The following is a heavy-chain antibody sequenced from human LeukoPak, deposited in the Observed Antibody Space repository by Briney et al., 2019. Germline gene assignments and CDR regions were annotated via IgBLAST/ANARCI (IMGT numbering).Heavy chain of an antibody. CDR3: ARGGVVVLDY. CDR1: GFTFSSYS. CDR2: IYSGGST. Sequence: GGSLRLSCAASGFTFSSYSMNWVRQAPGKGLEWVSVIYSGGSTYYADSVKGRFTISRDNSKNTLYLQMNSLTAEDAAVYYCARGGVVVLDYWGQGTLVTVSS. V-gene: IGHV3-53*01. D-gene: IGHD2-21*01. J-gene: IGHJ4*02.